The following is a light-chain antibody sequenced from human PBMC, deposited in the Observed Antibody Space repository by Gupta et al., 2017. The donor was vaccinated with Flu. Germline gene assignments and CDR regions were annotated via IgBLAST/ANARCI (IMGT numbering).Light chain of an antibody. J-gene: IGLJ3*02. CDR3: SSKTSSSALV. V-gene: IGLV2-14*01. CDR1: SSDLGGTNY. CDR2: EVS. Sequence: QSALTQAASVSGSPGQSITLSCTGSSSDLGGTNYVSWYQQHPGKAPKLIIYEVSNRPSGVSNRFSGSKSGNTASLTISGLRAEDEGDYYCSSKTSSSALVFGGGTRLTVL.